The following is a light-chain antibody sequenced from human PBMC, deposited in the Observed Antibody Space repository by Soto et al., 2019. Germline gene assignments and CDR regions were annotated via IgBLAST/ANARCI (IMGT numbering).Light chain of an antibody. CDR1: QSLSSY. Sequence: EIVLTQSPATLSLSPCERSTLSCRASQSLSSYLAWYQQKPGQAPRLLIYDASNRATDIPARFSGSGSGTAFTLTISSLEPEDFAVYYCQQRRSWPLTFGGGTKVEIK. CDR3: QQRRSWPLT. J-gene: IGKJ4*01. V-gene: IGKV3-11*01. CDR2: DAS.